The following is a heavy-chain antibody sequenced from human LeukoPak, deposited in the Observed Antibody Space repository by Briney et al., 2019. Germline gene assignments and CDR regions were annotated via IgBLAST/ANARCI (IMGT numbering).Heavy chain of an antibody. D-gene: IGHD5-18*01. V-gene: IGHV1-8*01. Sequence: ASVKVSCKASGYTCTSYDINWVRQATGQGLEWMGWMNPICGNTGHAQKFQGRLTMTTDTSISTAYMELSSLRSDDTAVYYCARGPPIRGYRYGYDTGYYYSYSMDVWGKGTTLTNSS. CDR2: MNPICGNT. CDR3: ARGPPIRGYRYGYDTGYYYSYSMDV. J-gene: IGHJ6*03. CDR1: GYTCTSYD.